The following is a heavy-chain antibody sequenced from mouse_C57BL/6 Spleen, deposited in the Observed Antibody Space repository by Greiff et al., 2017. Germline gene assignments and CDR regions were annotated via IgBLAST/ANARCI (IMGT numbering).Heavy chain of an antibody. CDR3: AREDYCDYLDY. V-gene: IGHV3-6*01. Sequence: VQLKESGPGLVKPSQSLSLTCSVTGYSITSGYYWNWIRQFPGNKLEWMGYIFYAGSYKSNSSLKNPISFTRDTSKSQFLLKMNSVTTEDTATYYCAREDYCDYLDYWGQGTTLTVSS. J-gene: IGHJ2*01. CDR2: IFYAGSY. CDR1: GYSITSGYY. D-gene: IGHD2-4*01.